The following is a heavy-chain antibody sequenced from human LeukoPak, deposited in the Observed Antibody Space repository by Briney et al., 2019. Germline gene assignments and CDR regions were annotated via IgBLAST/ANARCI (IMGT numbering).Heavy chain of an antibody. CDR2: IYTSGST. CDR1: GGSISSYY. J-gene: IGHJ5*02. V-gene: IGHV4-4*07. Sequence: SETLSLTCTVSGGSISSYYWSWIRQPAGKGLEWIGRIYTSGSTNYNPSLKSRVTMSVDTSKNQFSLKLSSVTAADTAVYYCARGGRWYYYDSSGYGWFDPWGQGTLVTVSS. D-gene: IGHD3-22*01. CDR3: ARGGRWYYYDSSGYGWFDP.